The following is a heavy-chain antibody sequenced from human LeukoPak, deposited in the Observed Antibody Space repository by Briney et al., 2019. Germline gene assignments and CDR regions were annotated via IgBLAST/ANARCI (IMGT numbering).Heavy chain of an antibody. J-gene: IGHJ4*02. Sequence: GGSLRLSCAASGFTFNGHSMHWVRQAPGKGLEWVAHISYDGSNTFFADSVKGRFTISRDNSKNTLYLQMNGLRAEDTAVYYCAKIPSAVPGRRFDYWGQGTLVTVSS. CDR3: AKIPSAVPGRRFDY. V-gene: IGHV3-30*04. CDR1: GFTFNGHS. D-gene: IGHD6-19*01. CDR2: ISYDGSNT.